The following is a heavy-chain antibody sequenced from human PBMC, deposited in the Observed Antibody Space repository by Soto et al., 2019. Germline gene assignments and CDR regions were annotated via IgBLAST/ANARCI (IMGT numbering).Heavy chain of an antibody. Sequence: ASVKVSCKASGYTFTSYDINWVRQATGQGLEWMGWMNPNSGGTNYAQKFQGRVTMTRDTSISTAYMELSRLRSDDTAVYYCARDQVRYSGYVGGWFDPWGQGTLVTVSS. J-gene: IGHJ5*02. CDR3: ARDQVRYSGYVGGWFDP. D-gene: IGHD5-12*01. CDR1: GYTFTSYD. V-gene: IGHV1-2*02. CDR2: MNPNSGGT.